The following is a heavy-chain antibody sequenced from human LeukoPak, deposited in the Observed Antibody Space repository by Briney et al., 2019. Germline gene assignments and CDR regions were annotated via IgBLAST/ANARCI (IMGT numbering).Heavy chain of an antibody. V-gene: IGHV1-69*13. CDR1: GGTFSSYA. D-gene: IGHD4-23*01. Sequence: SVKVSCKASGGTFSSYAISWVRQAPGQGLEWMGGIIPIFGTANYAQKFQGRVTITADESTSTAYMELSSLRSEDTAVYYCARDLDGGNERNWYFDLWGRGTLVTVSS. CDR3: ARDLDGGNERNWYFDL. CDR2: IIPIFGTA. J-gene: IGHJ2*01.